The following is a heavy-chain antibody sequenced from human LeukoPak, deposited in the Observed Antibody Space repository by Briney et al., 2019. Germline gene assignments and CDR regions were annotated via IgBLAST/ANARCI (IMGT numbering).Heavy chain of an antibody. Sequence: GGSLRLSCAASGFNVSNTFMSWVRQAPGKGLEWVSVIYSVGTTYYADSVKGRFTISRDNSKNTLYLQMNSLRAEDTAVYYCARGSGWLDYWGQGTLVTVSS. V-gene: IGHV3-53*01. D-gene: IGHD6-19*01. CDR1: GFNVSNTF. CDR3: ARGSGWLDY. CDR2: IYSVGTT. J-gene: IGHJ4*02.